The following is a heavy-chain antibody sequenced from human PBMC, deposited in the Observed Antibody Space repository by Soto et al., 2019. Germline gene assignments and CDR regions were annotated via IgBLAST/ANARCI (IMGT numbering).Heavy chain of an antibody. V-gene: IGHV2-5*02. CDR3: AHRPRGYSYHFDY. CDR2: IYWDDDE. J-gene: IGHJ4*02. Sequence: QITLKESGPTLVKPTQTLTLTCTFSGFSLSTRGVGVGWIRHPPGKALEWLAHIYWDDDEGYSPSLKTRLTITKNTSETEVVLTMTNMDPVDTATYYCAHRPRGYSYHFDYWGQVTLVTVSS. D-gene: IGHD5-18*01. CDR1: GFSLSTRGVG.